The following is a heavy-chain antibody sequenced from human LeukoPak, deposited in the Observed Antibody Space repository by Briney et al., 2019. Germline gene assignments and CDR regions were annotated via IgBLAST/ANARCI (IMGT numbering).Heavy chain of an antibody. D-gene: IGHD3-22*01. CDR2: INHSGST. CDR3: ARWVRWLLPIGYSDY. CDR1: GGSFSGYY. V-gene: IGHV4-34*01. Sequence: SSETLSLTCAVYGGSFSGYYWSWIRQPPGKGLEWIGEINHSGSTNYNPSLKSRVTISVDTSKNQFSLKLSSVTAADTAVYYCARWVRWLLPIGYSDYWGQGTLVTVSS. J-gene: IGHJ4*02.